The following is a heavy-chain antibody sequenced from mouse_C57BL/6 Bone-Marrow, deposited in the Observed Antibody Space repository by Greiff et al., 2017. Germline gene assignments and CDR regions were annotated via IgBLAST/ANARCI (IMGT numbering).Heavy chain of an antibody. V-gene: IGHV3-6*01. CDR2: ISYDGSN. Sequence: VQLQQSGPGLVKPSQSLSLTCSVTGYSITSGYYWNWIRQFPGNKLEWMGYISYDGSNNYNPSLKNRISITRDTSKNQFFLMLNAVTTEDTATYYGARGSSGYGFAYWGQGTLVTVSA. CDR3: ARGSSGYGFAY. J-gene: IGHJ3*01. CDR1: GYSITSGYY. D-gene: IGHD3-2*02.